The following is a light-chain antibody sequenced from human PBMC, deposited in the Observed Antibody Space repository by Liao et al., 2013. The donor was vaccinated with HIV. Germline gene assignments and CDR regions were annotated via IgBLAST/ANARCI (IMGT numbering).Light chain of an antibody. J-gene: IGLJ3*02. CDR3: QSPETSGTYWV. V-gene: IGLV3-1*01. CDR1: KLGDKY. Sequence: SYELTQPPSVSVSPGQTASITCSGDKLGDKYACWYQQKPGQSPVLVIYQDSKRPSGIPERFSGSSSGTTATLTISGVQTEDEADYYCQSPETSGTYWVFGGGTKLTVL. CDR2: QDS.